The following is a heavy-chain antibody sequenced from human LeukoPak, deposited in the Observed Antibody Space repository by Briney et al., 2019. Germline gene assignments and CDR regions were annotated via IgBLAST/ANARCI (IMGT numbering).Heavy chain of an antibody. D-gene: IGHD3-16*01. V-gene: IGHV4-34*01. Sequence: PSETLSLTCAVYGGSFSGYYWSWIRQPPGKGLGWIGEINHSGSTNYNPSLKSRVTISVDTSKNQFSLRLTSVTAADTAVYYCARQLDHYDNIYYFDYWGQGTLVTVSS. CDR2: INHSGST. CDR1: GGSFSGYY. CDR3: ARQLDHYDNIYYFDY. J-gene: IGHJ4*02.